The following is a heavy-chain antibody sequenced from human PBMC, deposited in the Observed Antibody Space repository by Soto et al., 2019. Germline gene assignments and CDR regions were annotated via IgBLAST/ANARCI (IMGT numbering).Heavy chain of an antibody. CDR3: ARWTATIFGVDEYYYYYGMDV. J-gene: IGHJ6*02. D-gene: IGHD3-3*01. Sequence: PGESLKISCKGSGYSFTSYWIGWVRQMPGKGLEWMGIIYPGDSDTRYSPSFQGQVTISADKSISTAYLQWSSLKASDTAMYYCARWTATIFGVDEYYYYYGMDVWGQGTTVTVSS. CDR2: IYPGDSDT. V-gene: IGHV5-51*01. CDR1: GYSFTSYW.